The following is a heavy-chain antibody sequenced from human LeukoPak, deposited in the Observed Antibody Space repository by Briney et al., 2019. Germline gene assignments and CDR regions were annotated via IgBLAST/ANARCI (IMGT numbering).Heavy chain of an antibody. Sequence: ASVKVSCKASGYTFTSYGISWVRQAPGQGLEWMGWISAYNGNTNYAQELQGRVTMTTDTSTSTAYMELRSLRSADTAVYYCARDLAYNYGDPHYFDYWGQGTLVTVSS. D-gene: IGHD5-24*01. CDR3: ARDLAYNYGDPHYFDY. CDR1: GYTFTSYG. CDR2: ISAYNGNT. J-gene: IGHJ4*02. V-gene: IGHV1-18*01.